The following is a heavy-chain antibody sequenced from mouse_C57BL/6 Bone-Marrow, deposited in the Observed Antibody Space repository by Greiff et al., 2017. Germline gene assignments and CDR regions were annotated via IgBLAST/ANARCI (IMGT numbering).Heavy chain of an antibody. CDR2: IDPSDSYT. Sequence: QVQLQQPGAELVKPGASVKLSCKASGYTFTSYWMQWVKQRPGQGLEWIGEIDPSDSYTNYNQKFKGKATLTVDKSSSTAYMQLSSLTSEDSAVYYGAKGGLLLYSMDYWGQGTTLTVSS. CDR1: GYTFTSYW. V-gene: IGHV1-50*01. CDR3: AKGGLLLYSMDY. D-gene: IGHD1-1*01. J-gene: IGHJ2*01.